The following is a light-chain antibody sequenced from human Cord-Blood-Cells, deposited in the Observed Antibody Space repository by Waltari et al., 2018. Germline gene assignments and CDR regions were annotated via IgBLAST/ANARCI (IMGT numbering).Light chain of an antibody. Sequence: QSVLTQPPSVSEAPRQRVTISCSGSSSNIGHNAVTWYQQLPGKAPKLLIYYDDLRPSGVSDRFSGSKSGTSASLAISGLQSEDEADYYCAAWDDSLNGPVFGGGTKLTVL. CDR3: AAWDDSLNGPV. J-gene: IGLJ3*02. CDR2: YDD. V-gene: IGLV1-36*01. CDR1: SSNIGHNA.